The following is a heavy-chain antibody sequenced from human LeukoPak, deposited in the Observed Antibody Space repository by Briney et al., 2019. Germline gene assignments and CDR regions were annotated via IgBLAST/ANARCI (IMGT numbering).Heavy chain of an antibody. V-gene: IGHV4-31*03. CDR2: IYYSGST. CDR1: GGSISSGGYY. Sequence: PLETLSLTCTVSGGSISSGGYYWSWIRQHPGKGLEWIGYIYYSGSTYYNPSLKSRVTISVDTSKNQFSLKLSSVTAADTAVYYCARDQTRGGAYGMDVWGQGTTVTVSS. CDR3: ARDQTRGGAYGMDV. D-gene: IGHD1-26*01. J-gene: IGHJ6*02.